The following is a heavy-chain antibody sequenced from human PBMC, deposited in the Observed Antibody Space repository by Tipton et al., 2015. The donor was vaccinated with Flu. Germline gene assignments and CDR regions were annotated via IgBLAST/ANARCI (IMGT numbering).Heavy chain of an antibody. CDR2: INQDGSEK. V-gene: IGHV3-7*01. CDR3: ARAVGGSGSY. CDR1: GFIFSDSW. D-gene: IGHD3-10*01. Sequence: QLVQSGGGLVQPGGSLGLSCAASGFIFSDSWMSWVRQAPGKGLEWVANINQDGSEKYYVDSAKGRFTISRDNAKNSLYLQMNSLRGDDSAVYYCARAVGGSGSYWGQGTLVTVSS. J-gene: IGHJ4*02.